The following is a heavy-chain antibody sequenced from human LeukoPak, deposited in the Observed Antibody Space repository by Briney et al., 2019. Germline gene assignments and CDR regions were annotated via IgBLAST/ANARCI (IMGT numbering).Heavy chain of an antibody. V-gene: IGHV3-23*01. CDR3: ARRMEWSSLGAFDI. D-gene: IGHD3-3*01. CDR2: INGGGVNT. CDR1: GFTFSSYA. Sequence: PGGSLRLSCAASGFTFSSYAMSWVRQAPGKGLEWVSTINGGGVNTHYADSVGGRFTISRDNSKNTLFLQMNSLRDEDTAVYYCARRMEWSSLGAFDIWGQGTMVTVSS. J-gene: IGHJ3*02.